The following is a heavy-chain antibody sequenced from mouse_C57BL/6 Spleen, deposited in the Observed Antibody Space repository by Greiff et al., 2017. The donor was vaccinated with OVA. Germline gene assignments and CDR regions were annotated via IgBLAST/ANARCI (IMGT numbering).Heavy chain of an antibody. J-gene: IGHJ2*01. Sequence: QVQLQQPGAELVKPGASVKLSCKASGYTFTSYWMHWVKQRPGQGLEWIGMIHPNSGSTNYNEKFKSKATLTVDKSSSTAYMQLSSLTSEDSAVYYCASFVAQYYFDYWGQGTTLTVSS. V-gene: IGHV1-64*01. CDR3: ASFVAQYYFDY. CDR1: GYTFTSYW. D-gene: IGHD1-1*01. CDR2: IHPNSGST.